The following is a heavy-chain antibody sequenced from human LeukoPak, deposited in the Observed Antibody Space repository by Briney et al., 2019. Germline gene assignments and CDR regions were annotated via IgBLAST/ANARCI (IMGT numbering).Heavy chain of an antibody. CDR3: ARGRRRDYYGSGSYWVY. Sequence: ASVKVSCKASGYTFTGYYMHWVRQAPGQGLEWMGWMNPNSGNTGYAQKFQGRVTMTRNTSISTAYMELSSLRSEDTAVYYCARGRRRDYYGSGSYWVYWGQGTLVTVSS. CDR1: GYTFTGYY. V-gene: IGHV1-8*02. CDR2: MNPNSGNT. J-gene: IGHJ4*02. D-gene: IGHD3-10*01.